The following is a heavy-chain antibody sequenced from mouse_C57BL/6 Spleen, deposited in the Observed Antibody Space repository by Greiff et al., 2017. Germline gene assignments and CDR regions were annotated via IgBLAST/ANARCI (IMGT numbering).Heavy chain of an antibody. CDR3: ARSTDYYGSSYWYFDV. V-gene: IGHV1-54*01. J-gene: IGHJ1*03. CDR2: INPGSGGT. D-gene: IGHD1-1*01. CDR1: GYAFTNYL. Sequence: QVQLQQSGAELVRPGTSVKVSCKASGYAFTNYLIEWVKQRPGQGLEWIGVINPGSGGTNYNEKFKGKATLTADKSSSTAYMKLSSLTSEDSAVYFCARSTDYYGSSYWYFDVWGTGTTVTVSS.